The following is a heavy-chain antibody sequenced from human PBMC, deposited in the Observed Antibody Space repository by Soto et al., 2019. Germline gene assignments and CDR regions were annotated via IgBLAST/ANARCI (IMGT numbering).Heavy chain of an antibody. CDR3: ARASYYYDSSGYYYTDAFDI. V-gene: IGHV3-33*01. Sequence: QVQLVESGGGVVQPGRSLRLSCAASGLTYSSYGMHWVRQAPGKGLEWVAVIWYDGSNKYYADSVKGRFTISRDNSKNTLYLQMNSLRAEDTAVYYCARASYYYDSSGYYYTDAFDIWGQGTMVTVSS. CDR1: GLTYSSYG. J-gene: IGHJ3*02. D-gene: IGHD3-22*01. CDR2: IWYDGSNK.